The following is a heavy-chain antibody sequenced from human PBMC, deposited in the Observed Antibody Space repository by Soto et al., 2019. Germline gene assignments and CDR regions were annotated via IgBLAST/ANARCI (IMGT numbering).Heavy chain of an antibody. CDR3: AREMYTTRGSPFDY. D-gene: IGHD3-16*01. CDR2: INPSSGST. Sequence: ASVKVSCKASGYPFTSYYVHWVRQAPGQGLEWMGLINPSSGSTSYAQKFQGRVTMTRDTSTSTVYMEVRSLRSEGTAVYYWAREMYTTRGSPFDYWGQRTLVTVS. V-gene: IGHV1-46*01. CDR1: GYPFTSYY. J-gene: IGHJ4*02.